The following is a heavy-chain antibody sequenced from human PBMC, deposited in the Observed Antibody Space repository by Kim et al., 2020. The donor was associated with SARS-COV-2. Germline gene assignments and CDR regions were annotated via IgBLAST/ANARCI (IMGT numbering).Heavy chain of an antibody. Sequence: GGSLRLSCAASGFTFSSYGMSWVRQAPGKGLEWVSAISSTGADRNYANSVKGRFTISRDNSKNTLYLQMNSLRDEDTAVYYCAKRLGPTTPNFDYGGPGTLVTVSS. J-gene: IGHJ4*02. V-gene: IGHV3-23*01. CDR2: ISSTGADR. CDR3: AKRLGPTTPNFDY. CDR1: GFTFSSYG. D-gene: IGHD1-26*01.